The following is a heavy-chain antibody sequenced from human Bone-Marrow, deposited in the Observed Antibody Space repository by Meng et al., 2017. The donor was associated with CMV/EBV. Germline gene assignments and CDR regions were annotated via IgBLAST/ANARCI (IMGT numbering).Heavy chain of an antibody. V-gene: IGHV4-39*01. Sequence: SETLSLTCTVSGGSISSSSYYWGWIRQPPGKGLEWIGSIYYSGSTYYNPSLKSRVTISVDTSKNQFSLKLSSVTAADTAVYYCARLDASIVVVPAAIWGRIHFGMDVWGQGTTVNVAS. CDR3: ARLDASIVVVPAAIWGRIHFGMDV. CDR1: GGSISSSSYY. D-gene: IGHD2-2*01. J-gene: IGHJ6*01. CDR2: IYYSGST.